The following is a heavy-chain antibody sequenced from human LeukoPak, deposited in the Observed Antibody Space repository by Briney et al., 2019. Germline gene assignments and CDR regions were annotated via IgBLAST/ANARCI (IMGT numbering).Heavy chain of an antibody. CDR3: ARGKDDLPDY. J-gene: IGHJ4*02. V-gene: IGHV4-34*01. CDR2: INHSGST. Sequence: SETLSLTCAVYGGSFSGYYWSWIRQPPGKGLEGIGEINHSGSTNYNPSLKSRVTISVDTSKNQFSLKLSSVTAADTAVYYCARGKDDLPDYWGQGTLVTVSS. CDR1: GGSFSGYY. D-gene: IGHD3-16*01.